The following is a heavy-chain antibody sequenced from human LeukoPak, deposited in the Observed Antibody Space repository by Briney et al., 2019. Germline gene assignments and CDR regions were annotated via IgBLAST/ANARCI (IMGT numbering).Heavy chain of an antibody. Sequence: GGSLRLSCAASGFTFSDYYMSWIRQAPGKGLEWVSYISSSGSTIYYAGSVKGRFTISRDNAKNSLYLQMNSLRAEDTAVYYCASGQLVVRELGAVYYWGQGTLVAVSS. CDR1: GFTFSDYY. J-gene: IGHJ4*02. CDR3: ASGQLVVRELGAVYY. D-gene: IGHD6-13*01. CDR2: ISSSGSTI. V-gene: IGHV3-11*04.